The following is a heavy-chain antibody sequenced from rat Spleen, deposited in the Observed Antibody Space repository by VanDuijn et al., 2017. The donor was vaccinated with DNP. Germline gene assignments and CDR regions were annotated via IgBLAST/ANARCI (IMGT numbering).Heavy chain of an antibody. CDR3: VRYNSGYNFFDY. CDR1: GFNFSDYY. V-gene: IGHV5-22*01. D-gene: IGHD4-3*01. CDR2: ISYDGGST. J-gene: IGHJ2*01. Sequence: EVQLVESGGGSVQPGRSLKLSCAASGFNFSDYYMAWVRQAPTKGLEWVTYISYDGGSTYYGDSVKGRFTISRDNAKSILYLQMNSLRSEDMATYYCVRYNSGYNFFDYWGQGVMVTVSS.